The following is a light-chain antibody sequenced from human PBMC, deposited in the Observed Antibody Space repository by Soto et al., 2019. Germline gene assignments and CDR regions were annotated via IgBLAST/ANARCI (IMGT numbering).Light chain of an antibody. J-gene: IGLJ1*01. Sequence: QSVLTQPPSASGTPGQRVNISCSGSSSNIGSNYVYWYRQFPGTAPKLLIQRNNQRPSGVPARFSGSKSGTSASLAISGLRSEDEADYYCSSYRTGGPFVFGTGTKLTVL. CDR2: RNN. CDR3: SSYRTGGPFV. V-gene: IGLV1-47*01. CDR1: SSNIGSNY.